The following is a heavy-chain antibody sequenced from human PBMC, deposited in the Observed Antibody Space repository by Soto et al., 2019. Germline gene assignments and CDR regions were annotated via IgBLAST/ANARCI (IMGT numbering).Heavy chain of an antibody. CDR3: AGDRIAARYDYNGLDV. J-gene: IGHJ6*02. D-gene: IGHD6-6*01. CDR1: GGCSCSKY. Sequence: SETLSLMCRVSGGCSCSKYWSCFRQPPGKGLEWIGYVYNSGSTNYNPSLKSRVTISVDTSKNQFSLKLSSVTAADTAVYYCAGDRIAARYDYNGLDVWGQGTTVTVSS. V-gene: IGHV4-59*01. CDR2: VYNSGST.